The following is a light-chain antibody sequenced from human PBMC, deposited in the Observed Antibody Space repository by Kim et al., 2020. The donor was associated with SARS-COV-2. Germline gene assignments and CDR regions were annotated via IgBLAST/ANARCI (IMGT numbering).Light chain of an antibody. CDR2: DAY. CDR1: KSVGNF. J-gene: IGKJ4*01. V-gene: IGKV3-11*01. Sequence: LSPGERATLSCRTSKSVGNFLAWYQQRPGQAPRLLIYDAYIRASDIPARFSGSGSGTDFILTISNLEPEDFAIYYCQQHYSWPLTFGGGTRVDIK. CDR3: QQHYSWPLT.